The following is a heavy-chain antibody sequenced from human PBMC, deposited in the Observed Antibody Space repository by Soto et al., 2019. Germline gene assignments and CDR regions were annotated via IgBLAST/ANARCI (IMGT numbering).Heavy chain of an antibody. CDR1: GFNLNDFG. D-gene: IGHD2-2*02. Sequence: GGSLRLSCAASGFNLNDFGIHWVRQAPGKGLEWVAHLWYDGNRKNYVDSVKGRFTISRDSSQNTIYLQMNSLRVEDTGVYYCAKENTPPYFDHWGQGALVTVSS. CDR3: AKENTPPYFDH. CDR2: LWYDGNRK. V-gene: IGHV3-33*06. J-gene: IGHJ4*02.